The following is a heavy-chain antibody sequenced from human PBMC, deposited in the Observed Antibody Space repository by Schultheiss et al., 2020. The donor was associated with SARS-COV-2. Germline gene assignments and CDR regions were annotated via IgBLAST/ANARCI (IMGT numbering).Heavy chain of an antibody. CDR1: GLNFGSFA. V-gene: IGHV3-23*01. Sequence: GESLKISCAVSGLNFGSFAMSWVRQSPGKGLEWLSSISGSGRSTYYADSVKGRFTISRDNSKNTLYVQMNRLRPEDTAVYYCATKTRIAAAGTGRIYWYFDLWGRGTLVTVSS. D-gene: IGHD6-13*01. CDR2: ISGSGRST. J-gene: IGHJ2*01. CDR3: ATKTRIAAAGTGRIYWYFDL.